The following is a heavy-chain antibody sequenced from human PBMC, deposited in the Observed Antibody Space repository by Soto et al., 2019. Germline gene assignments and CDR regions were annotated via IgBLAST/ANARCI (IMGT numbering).Heavy chain of an antibody. CDR2: IYWDDSK. CDR1: GFSLSTNGVG. J-gene: IGHJ4*02. CDR3: AKKGGGDYILGY. Sequence: QITLKESGPTLVKPTQTLTLTCTFSGFSLSTNGVGVGWIRQPPGKALEWLALIYWDDSKEYSPSLKSRLTITKDTSRNQVVLTMTSMDPVDTATYYCAKKGGGDYILGYWGQGTLVTVSS. D-gene: IGHD4-17*01. V-gene: IGHV2-5*02.